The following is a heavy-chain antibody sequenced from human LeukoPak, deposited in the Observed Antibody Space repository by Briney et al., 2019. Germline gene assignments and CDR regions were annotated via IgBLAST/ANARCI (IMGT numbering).Heavy chain of an antibody. V-gene: IGHV3-15*01. D-gene: IGHD3-10*01. Sequence: GGSHRLSCAASGFTFSNAWMNWVRQAPGKGLEWVGRIKRRTDGGTTDYAAPVKGRFTISRDDSKNTLYLQMNSLKTEDTAVYYCTTDRLGGILWFGELGLVGGQGNLVALSS. CDR3: TTDRLGGILWFGELGLV. CDR1: GFTFSNAW. CDR2: IKRRTDGGTT. J-gene: IGHJ4*02.